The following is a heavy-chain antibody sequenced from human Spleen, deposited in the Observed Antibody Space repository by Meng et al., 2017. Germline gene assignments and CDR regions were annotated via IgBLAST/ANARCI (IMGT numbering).Heavy chain of an antibody. CDR3: ARDEDISAAGKLFGDY. D-gene: IGHD6-13*01. J-gene: IGHJ4*01. CDR2: IDPKTGDT. CDR1: GYKFPDYY. V-gene: IGHV1-2*06. Sequence: QVALVQSGAEVKTPGASGKVSCKPSGYKFPDYYIHWVRRAPGQGLEWMGRIDPKTGDTHYALKFQGRVTMTGDTSISTAYMELSGLRSDDTAMYYCARDEDISAAGKLFGDYWGHGTLVTVSS.